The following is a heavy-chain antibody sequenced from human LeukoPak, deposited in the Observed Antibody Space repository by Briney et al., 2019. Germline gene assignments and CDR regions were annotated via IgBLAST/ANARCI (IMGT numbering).Heavy chain of an antibody. D-gene: IGHD6-6*01. V-gene: IGHV3-48*01. CDR3: AREIHSSSSSYFDY. CDR1: GFTFINSD. Sequence: PGGSLRRSCATSGFTFINSDFVMNWVRQAPGKGLEWVSYISSSSSTIYYADSVKGRFTISRDNAKNSLYLQMNSLRAEDTAVYYCAREIHSSSSSYFDYWGQGTLVTVSS. CDR2: ISSSSSTI. J-gene: IGHJ4*02.